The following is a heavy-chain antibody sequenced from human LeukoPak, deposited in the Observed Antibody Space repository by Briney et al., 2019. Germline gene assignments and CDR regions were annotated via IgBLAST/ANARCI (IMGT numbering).Heavy chain of an antibody. V-gene: IGHV4-39*07. J-gene: IGHJ4*02. CDR3: ASGGMAGRWPLNY. CDR2: IYYSGST. Sequence: SETLSLTCTVSGGSISSSSYYWGWIRQPPGKGLEWIGSIYYSGSTYYNPSLKSRVTISVDTSKNQFSLKLSSVTAADTAVYYCASGGMAGRWPLNYWGRGTLVTVSS. D-gene: IGHD6-19*01. CDR1: GGSISSSSYY.